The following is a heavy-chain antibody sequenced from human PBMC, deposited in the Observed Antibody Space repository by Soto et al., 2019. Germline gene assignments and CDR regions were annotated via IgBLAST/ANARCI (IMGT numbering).Heavy chain of an antibody. CDR3: AREVNSGGGTVLPDWFDP. J-gene: IGHJ5*02. CDR1: GYTFTGYY. CDR2: INPNSGGT. D-gene: IGHD3-16*01. V-gene: IGHV1-2*02. Sequence: ASVKVSCKASGYTFTGYYMHWVRQAPGQGLEWMGWINPNSGGTNYAQKFQGRVTMTRDTSISTAYMELSRLRSDDTAVYYCAREVNSGGGTVLPDWFDPCGQGTLVTVSS.